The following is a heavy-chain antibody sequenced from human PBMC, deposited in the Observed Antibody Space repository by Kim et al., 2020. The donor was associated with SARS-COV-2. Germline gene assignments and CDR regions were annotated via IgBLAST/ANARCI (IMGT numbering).Heavy chain of an antibody. CDR3: ARDPSSSWYHWFDP. D-gene: IGHD6-13*01. V-gene: IGHV3-11*01. Sequence: ADAVKGRCTRSRDNAKNSLYLQMNSLRAEDTAVYYCARDPSSSWYHWFDPWGQGTLVTVSS. J-gene: IGHJ5*02.